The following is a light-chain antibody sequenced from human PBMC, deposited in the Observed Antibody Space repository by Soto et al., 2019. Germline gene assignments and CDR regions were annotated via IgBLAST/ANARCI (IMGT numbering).Light chain of an antibody. Sequence: EIGLTQSPGTLSLSPGERATLSCRASQSVSSSYLAWYQQKPGQAPRLLIYGASSRATGIPDRFSGSGSGTDFTLTISRLEPEDFAVYYCQQFGSSPRTFSQGTKVEIK. CDR1: QSVSSSY. CDR3: QQFGSSPRT. J-gene: IGKJ1*01. V-gene: IGKV3-20*01. CDR2: GAS.